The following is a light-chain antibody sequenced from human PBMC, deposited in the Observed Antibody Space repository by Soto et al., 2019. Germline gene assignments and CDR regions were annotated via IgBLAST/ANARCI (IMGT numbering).Light chain of an antibody. V-gene: IGKV1-39*01. CDR2: AAS. J-gene: IGKJ2*01. Sequence: DIQMTQSTSSLSASVGDRVTSTCRASQTISTHLNWYQQKPGKAPKLLIYAASTLQSGVPSRFSGSGSGTDFTLTINSLQPEDFATYYCQQSLTIPYTFGQGTKLEIK. CDR3: QQSLTIPYT. CDR1: QTISTH.